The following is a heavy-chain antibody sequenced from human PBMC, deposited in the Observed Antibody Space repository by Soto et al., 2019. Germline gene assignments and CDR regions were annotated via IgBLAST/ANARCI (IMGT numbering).Heavy chain of an antibody. V-gene: IGHV3-48*04. CDR1: GFTLSSDS. J-gene: IGHJ4*02. D-gene: IGHD3-3*01. CDR2: ISSSSSTI. Sequence: PGGSLRLSCAASGFTLSSDSMNWVRQAPGKGREWVSYISSSSSTIYYADSVKGRFTISRDNAKNSLYLQMSSLRAEDTALYYCGRASFGENFDYWGQGTLVTVSS. CDR3: GRASFGENFDY.